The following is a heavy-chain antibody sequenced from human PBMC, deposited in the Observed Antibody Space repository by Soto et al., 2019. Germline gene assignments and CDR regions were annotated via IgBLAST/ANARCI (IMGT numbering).Heavy chain of an antibody. CDR3: AKYTTMARGVIRSDYYYYYGMDV. D-gene: IGHD3-10*01. CDR1: GFTFSSYA. J-gene: IGHJ6*02. Sequence: AGGSLRLSCAASGFTFSSYAMSWVRPAPGKGVGWGSAISGSGGSTYYADSVKGRFTLSRDNSKNTLYLQMNSLRAEDTAVYYCAKYTTMARGVIRSDYYYYYGMDVWGQGTTVTVSS. V-gene: IGHV3-23*01. CDR2: ISGSGGST.